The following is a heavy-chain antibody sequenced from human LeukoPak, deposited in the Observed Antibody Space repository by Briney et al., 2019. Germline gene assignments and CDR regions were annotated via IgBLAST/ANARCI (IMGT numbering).Heavy chain of an antibody. Sequence: GRSLRLSCAASGFTFGSYAMHWVRQAPGKGLEWVAVISYDGSNKYYADSVKGRFTISRDNSKNTLYLQMNSLRAEDTAVYYCARRGIAAAGTNFPFDYWGQGTLVTVSS. CDR2: ISYDGSNK. D-gene: IGHD6-13*01. CDR1: GFTFGSYA. V-gene: IGHV3-30-3*01. J-gene: IGHJ4*02. CDR3: ARRGIAAAGTNFPFDY.